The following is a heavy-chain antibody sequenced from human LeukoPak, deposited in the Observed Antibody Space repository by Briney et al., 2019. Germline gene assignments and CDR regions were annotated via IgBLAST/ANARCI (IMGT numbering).Heavy chain of an antibody. CDR1: GFTFSSDG. CDR2: ISYDGSNK. J-gene: IGHJ4*02. V-gene: IGHV3-30*03. D-gene: IGHD1/OR15-1a*01. Sequence: WGGPRISCGASGFTFSSDGANRGRQAPGKGLEWVAVISYDGSNKYYADSVKGRFTISRDNSKNTLYLQMNSLRAEDTAVYYCAREGTDYWGQGTLVTVSS. CDR3: AREGTDY.